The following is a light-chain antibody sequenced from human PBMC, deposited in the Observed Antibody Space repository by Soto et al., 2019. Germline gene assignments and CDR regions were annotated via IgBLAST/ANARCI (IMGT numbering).Light chain of an antibody. Sequence: AIQLTQSPSSLSASVGDRVSVTCRASQGISTLLAWYQQKPGKAPKVLIYESSLLQSGVPSRFSGSGSGTDFTLTISSLQPDDFATYYCQQYNSYSRTFGPGTKVDIK. CDR3: QQYNSYSRT. J-gene: IGKJ3*01. V-gene: IGKV1-13*02. CDR1: QGISTL. CDR2: ESS.